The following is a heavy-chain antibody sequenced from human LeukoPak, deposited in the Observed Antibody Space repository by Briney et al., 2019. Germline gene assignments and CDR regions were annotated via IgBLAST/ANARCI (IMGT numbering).Heavy chain of an antibody. CDR2: ISGSGVST. V-gene: IGHV3-23*01. D-gene: IGHD3/OR15-3a*01. CDR1: GFRFSSYA. J-gene: IGHJ4*02. Sequence: GGSLRLSCAASGFRFSSYAMSWVRQAPGKGLEWVSAISGSGVSTYYADSVKGRFTVSRDNSKNTLYLQMSSLRAEDTAVYYCARGGMDFWTSTKWYFDYWGQGTLVTVSS. CDR3: ARGGMDFWTSTKWYFDY.